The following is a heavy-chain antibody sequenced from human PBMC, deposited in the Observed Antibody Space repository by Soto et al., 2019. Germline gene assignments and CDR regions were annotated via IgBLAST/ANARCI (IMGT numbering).Heavy chain of an antibody. Sequence: QVHLVQSGAEVKKPGSSVNVSCKASGGTFSNYAITWVRQAPGQGLEWVGRIIPIFGTTNVAQKFQGRVTITADETTTTAYMKLSVPRSDDTAVYYCSKDGGADGYFGNWLDPWGQGTLVTVSS. CDR2: IIPIFGTT. CDR1: GGTFSNYA. J-gene: IGHJ5*02. V-gene: IGHV1-69*15. D-gene: IGHD5-12*01. CDR3: SKDGGADGYFGNWLDP.